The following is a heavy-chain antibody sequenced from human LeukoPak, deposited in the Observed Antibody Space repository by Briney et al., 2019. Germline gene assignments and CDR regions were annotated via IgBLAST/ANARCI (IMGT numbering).Heavy chain of an antibody. CDR2: VSSSSSYI. D-gene: IGHD4-17*01. Sequence: PGGSLRLSCAASGFTFSSYSMNWVRQAPGKGLEWVSSVSSSSSYIYYADSVKGRFTISRDNAKNSLYLQMNSLRAEDTAVYYCARSYGDYALGAFDIWDQGTMVTVSS. CDR3: ARSYGDYALGAFDI. CDR1: GFTFSSYS. J-gene: IGHJ3*02. V-gene: IGHV3-21*01.